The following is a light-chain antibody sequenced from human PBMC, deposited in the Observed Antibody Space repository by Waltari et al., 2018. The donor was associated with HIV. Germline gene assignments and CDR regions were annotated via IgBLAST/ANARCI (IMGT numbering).Light chain of an antibody. J-gene: IGKJ4*01. V-gene: IGKV1-9*01. CDR3: QQLNSYPLT. Sequence: DIQLTQSPSFLSASVGDRVTITCRASQDSSSYLAWYQRKPGKAPKLVIYAASTLQSGVPSRFSGSGSGTEFTLTISSLQPEDFATYYCQQLNSYPLTFGGGAKVEIK. CDR1: QDSSSY. CDR2: AAS.